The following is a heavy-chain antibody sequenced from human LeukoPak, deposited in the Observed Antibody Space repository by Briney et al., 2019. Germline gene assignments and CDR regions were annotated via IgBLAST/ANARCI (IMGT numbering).Heavy chain of an antibody. CDR1: GFTFSSYG. J-gene: IGHJ6*03. CDR2: ITVSGGST. D-gene: IGHD6-13*01. CDR3: ARVFGGSSSWGYYYYYYMDV. Sequence: PGGTLRLSCVASGFTFSSYGMSWVRQAPGKGLEWVSTITVSGGSTYYADSVKGRFTISRDNSKNTLYLQMNSLRAEDTAVYYCARVFGGSSSWGYYYYYYMDVWGKGTTVTVSS. V-gene: IGHV3-23*01.